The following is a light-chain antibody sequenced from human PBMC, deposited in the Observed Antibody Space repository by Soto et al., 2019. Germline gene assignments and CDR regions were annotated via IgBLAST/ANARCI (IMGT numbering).Light chain of an antibody. V-gene: IGLV2-14*01. J-gene: IGLJ3*02. CDR2: NVG. Sequence: QSVLTQPASVSGSPGQSISISCPGTNNDVGGYDYVSWYQQHPCKAPKVLIFNVGNRPSGVSNRFSGSKSGNTASLTISRLQAEDEAADYCSSDTTSNTRVFGGGSKLTVL. CDR3: SSDTTSNTRV. CDR1: NNDVGGYDY.